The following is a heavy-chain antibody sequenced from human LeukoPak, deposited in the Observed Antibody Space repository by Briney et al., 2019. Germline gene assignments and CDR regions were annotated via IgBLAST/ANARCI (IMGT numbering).Heavy chain of an antibody. CDR2: MNPNSGGT. V-gene: IGHV1-2*02. J-gene: IGHJ4*02. Sequence: ASVKVSCKASGYTFTSYDINWVRQATGQGLEWMGWMNPNSGGTNYAQKFQGRVTMTRDTSISTAYMELSRLRSDDTAVYYCAREIITMVRGVIDYWGQGTLVTVSS. CDR1: GYTFTSYD. D-gene: IGHD3-10*01. CDR3: AREIITMVRGVIDY.